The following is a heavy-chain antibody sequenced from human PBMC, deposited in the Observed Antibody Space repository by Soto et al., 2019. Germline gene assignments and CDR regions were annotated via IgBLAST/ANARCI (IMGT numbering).Heavy chain of an antibody. V-gene: IGHV4-30-2*06. D-gene: IGHD1-1*01. CDR1: GGSILSGGYS. Sequence: QLQLRESGSGLVKPSQTLSLTCTVSGGSILSGGYSWSWIRQSPARGLEWIGHIYHSGSTYYNPSLGSRVTLSIDGSKNRFSLTLKAATATDAAMYYCARDSNDYFGMDVWGPGTTVIVSS. CDR2: IYHSGST. J-gene: IGHJ6*02. CDR3: ARDSNDYFGMDV.